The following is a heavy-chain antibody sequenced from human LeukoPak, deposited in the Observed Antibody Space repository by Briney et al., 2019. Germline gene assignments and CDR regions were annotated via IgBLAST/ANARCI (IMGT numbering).Heavy chain of an antibody. CDR3: ARGLGSRFYYDSSGYYQY. CDR1: GGSFSGYY. CDR2: IDHSGST. J-gene: IGHJ4*02. V-gene: IGHV4-34*01. Sequence: SETLSLACAVYGGSFSGYYWSWIRQPPGKWLEWIGEIDHSGSTNYNPSLKSRVTISVDTSKNQFSLKLSSVTAADTAVYYCARGLGSRFYYDSSGYYQYWGQGTLVTVSS. D-gene: IGHD3-22*01.